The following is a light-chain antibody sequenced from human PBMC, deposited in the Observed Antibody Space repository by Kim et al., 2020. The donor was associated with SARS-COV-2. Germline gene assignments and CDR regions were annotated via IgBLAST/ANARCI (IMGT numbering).Light chain of an antibody. V-gene: IGKV1-39*01. CDR1: QDISSY. CDR3: QQNYSTPLT. J-gene: IGKJ4*01. CDR2: GAS. Sequence: ASVGDRVPITCRASQDISSYLNWYHQKPGKAPNLLIYGASSLESGVPSRFSGSGSGTDFTLTISSLQPEDVATYYCQQNYSTPLTFGGGTKVDIK.